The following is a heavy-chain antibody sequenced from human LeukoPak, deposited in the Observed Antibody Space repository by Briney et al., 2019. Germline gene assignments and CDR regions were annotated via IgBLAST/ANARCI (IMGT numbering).Heavy chain of an antibody. D-gene: IGHD3-10*01. Sequence: PSETLSLTCTVSDGSISSYYWSWIRQPPGKGLEWIGYISYTGRSNYNPSLISRVTVSVDTSKNQFSLKLSSVTAADTAVYYCARSLLWFGESYFDYWGQGTLVTVSS. CDR1: DGSISSYY. V-gene: IGHV4-59*01. CDR2: ISYTGRS. J-gene: IGHJ4*02. CDR3: ARSLLWFGESYFDY.